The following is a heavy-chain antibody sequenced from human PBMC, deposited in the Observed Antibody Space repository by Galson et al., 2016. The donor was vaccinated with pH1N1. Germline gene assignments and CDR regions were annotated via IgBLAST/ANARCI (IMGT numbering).Heavy chain of an antibody. J-gene: IGHJ4*02. V-gene: IGHV4-59*02. CDR2: IYYNGNT. CDR1: GGSVSNNY. D-gene: IGHD1-26*01. CDR3: AKEGASRSAGYFES. Sequence: SETLSLTCTVSGGSVSNNYYSWIRQSPGKGLEWIAYIYYNGNTKYNPSRKSRVTISLDTSKNQVSLNLTSVTAADTAIYYCAKEGASRSAGYFESWGQGALVTGSS.